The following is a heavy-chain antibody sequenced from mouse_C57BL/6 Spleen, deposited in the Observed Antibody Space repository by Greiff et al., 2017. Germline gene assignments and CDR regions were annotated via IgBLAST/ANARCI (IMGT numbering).Heavy chain of an antibody. J-gene: IGHJ2*01. Sequence: EVMLVESGGGLVKPGGSLKLSCAASGFTFSSYAMSWVRQTPEKRLEWVATISDGGSYTYYPDNVKGRFTISRDNAKNNLYLQMGHLKSEDTAMYYCARDGDGYYGYWGQGTTLAVSS. CDR3: ARDGDGYYGY. CDR1: GFTFSSYA. D-gene: IGHD2-3*01. V-gene: IGHV5-4*01. CDR2: ISDGGSYT.